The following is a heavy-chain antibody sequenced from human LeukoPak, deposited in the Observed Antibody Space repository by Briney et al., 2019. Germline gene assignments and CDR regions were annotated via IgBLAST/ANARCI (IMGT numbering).Heavy chain of an antibody. CDR1: GGSISNYY. J-gene: IGHJ3*02. Sequence: SETLSLTCTVSGGSISNYYWNWIRQPAGKGLEWIGRIYTSGTTNYNPSLKSRVSMSVDTSKNQFSLKLSSVTAADTAVYYCASGVTGHNDAFDIWGQGTMVTVSS. V-gene: IGHV4-4*07. CDR2: IYTSGTT. D-gene: IGHD1-20*01. CDR3: ASGVTGHNDAFDI.